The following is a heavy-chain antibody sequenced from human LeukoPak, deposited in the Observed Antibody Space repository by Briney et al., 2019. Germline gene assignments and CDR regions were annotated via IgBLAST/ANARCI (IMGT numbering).Heavy chain of an antibody. CDR2: IYYSGST. CDR3: ARDPDGSFFDY. J-gene: IGHJ4*02. Sequence: SETLSLTCTVSGGSISSYYWSWIRQPPGKGLEWIGYIYYSGSTNYNPSLKSRVTISVDASKNQFSLKLSSVTAADTAVYYCARDPDGSFFDYWGQGTLVTVSS. D-gene: IGHD2-15*01. V-gene: IGHV4-59*01. CDR1: GGSISSYY.